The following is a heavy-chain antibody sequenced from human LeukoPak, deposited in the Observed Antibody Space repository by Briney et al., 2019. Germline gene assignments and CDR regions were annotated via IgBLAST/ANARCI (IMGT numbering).Heavy chain of an antibody. J-gene: IGHJ4*02. CDR3: AINGGGGSGYGNFDY. CDR1: GFTFDDYA. D-gene: IGHD5-12*01. Sequence: GGSLRLSCAASGFTFDDYAMHWVRQVPGKGLEWVSGINWNSDSIGYADSVKGRFTTSRDNAKNSLYLQMNSLRVEDTAFYYCAINGGGGSGYGNFDYWGQGTLVTVSS. CDR2: INWNSDSI. V-gene: IGHV3-9*01.